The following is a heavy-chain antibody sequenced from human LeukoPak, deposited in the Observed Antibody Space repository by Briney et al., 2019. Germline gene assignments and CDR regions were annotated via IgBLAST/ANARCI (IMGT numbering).Heavy chain of an antibody. CDR2: ISYSGST. V-gene: IGHV4-59*08. J-gene: IGHJ4*02. CDR1: GVSISSYY. CDR3: ARRGVSGSLFDY. D-gene: IGHD1-26*01. Sequence: SETLSLTCTVSGVSISSYYWSWIRQPPGKGLEWIGYISYSGSTNYNPSLKSRVTISVDTSKNQFSLKLSSVTAADTAVYYCARRGVSGSLFDYWGQGTLVTVSS.